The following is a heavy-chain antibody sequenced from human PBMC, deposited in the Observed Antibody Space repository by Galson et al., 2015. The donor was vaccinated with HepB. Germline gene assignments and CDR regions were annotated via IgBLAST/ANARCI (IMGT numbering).Heavy chain of an antibody. CDR1: GFTFSSYA. V-gene: IGHV3-30*04. D-gene: IGHD6-25*01. J-gene: IGHJ6*02. CDR2: ISYDGSNK. Sequence: SLRLSCAASGFTFSSYAMHWVRQAPGKGLEWVAVISYDGSNKYYADSVKGRFTISRDNSKNTLYLQMNSLRAEDTAVYYCARGSKHKRIYDYYGMDVWGQGTTVTVSS. CDR3: ARGSKHKRIYDYYGMDV.